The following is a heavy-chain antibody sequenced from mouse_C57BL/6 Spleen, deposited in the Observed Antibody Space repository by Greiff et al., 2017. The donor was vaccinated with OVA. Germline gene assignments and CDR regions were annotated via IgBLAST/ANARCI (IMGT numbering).Heavy chain of an antibody. Sequence: VQLQQSGAELVKPGASVKLSCKASGYTFTEYTIHWVKQRSGQGLEWIGWFYPGSGSIKYNEKFKDKATLTADKSSSTVYMELSRLTSEDSAVYFCARHEGGGPTIVTTYFDYWGKGTTLTVSS. J-gene: IGHJ2*01. CDR1: GYTFTEYT. D-gene: IGHD2-5*01. V-gene: IGHV1-62-2*01. CDR2: FYPGSGSI. CDR3: ARHEGGGPTIVTTYFDY.